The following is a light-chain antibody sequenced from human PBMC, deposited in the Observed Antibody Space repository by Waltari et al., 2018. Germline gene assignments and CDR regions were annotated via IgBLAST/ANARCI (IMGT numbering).Light chain of an antibody. CDR3: MQGTHWPRT. Sequence: DVVMTQSPLSLPVTLGQPASISCRSSQSRLNSGGNTFLNWFQQRPGQSPRRLIYQVSNRDSGVPDRFSGSGSGTDFTLKISRVEAEDVGVYYCMQGTHWPRTFGQGTKVEIK. J-gene: IGKJ1*01. CDR2: QVS. CDR1: QSRLNSGGNTF. V-gene: IGKV2-30*01.